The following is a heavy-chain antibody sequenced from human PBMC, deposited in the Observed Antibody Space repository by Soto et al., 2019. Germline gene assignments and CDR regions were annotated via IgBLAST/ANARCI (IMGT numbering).Heavy chain of an antibody. J-gene: IGHJ4*02. CDR1: GDSISSGDYY. V-gene: IGHV4-30-4*02. CDR3: VRAGGGWSFDI. CDR2: IYYSGNT. D-gene: IGHD6-19*01. Sequence: SETLSLTCTVSGDSISSGDYYWSWIRQPPGKGLEWIGCIYYSGNTYYNPSLKRRFSISVDTSKNQFSLNLRSVTTADTAVYYCVRAGGGWSFDIWGQGTLVTVSS.